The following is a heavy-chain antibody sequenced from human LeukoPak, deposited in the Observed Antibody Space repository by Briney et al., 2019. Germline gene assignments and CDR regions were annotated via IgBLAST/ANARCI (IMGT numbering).Heavy chain of an antibody. D-gene: IGHD3-10*01. V-gene: IGHV3-53*01. CDR1: GFTFTDYY. Sequence: GGSLRLSCAASGFTFTDYYMSWIRQAPGKGLEWVSVIYSGGSTYYADSVKGRFTISRDNSKNTLYLQMNSLRAEDTAVYYCARGTSYWGQGTLVTVSS. J-gene: IGHJ4*02. CDR3: ARGTSY. CDR2: IYSGGST.